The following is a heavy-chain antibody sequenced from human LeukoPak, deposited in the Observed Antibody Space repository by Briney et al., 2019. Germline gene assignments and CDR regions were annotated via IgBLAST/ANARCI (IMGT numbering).Heavy chain of an antibody. D-gene: IGHD5-12*01. Sequence: ASVKVSFKASGYTFTSYDINWVRQATGQGLEWMGWMNPNSGNTGYAQKFQGRVTMTRNTSISTAYMELSSLRSEDTAVYYCARAERGYSGYELYYYYYYYMDVWGKGTTVTISS. J-gene: IGHJ6*03. CDR1: GYTFTSYD. V-gene: IGHV1-8*01. CDR3: ARAERGYSGYELYYYYYYYMDV. CDR2: MNPNSGNT.